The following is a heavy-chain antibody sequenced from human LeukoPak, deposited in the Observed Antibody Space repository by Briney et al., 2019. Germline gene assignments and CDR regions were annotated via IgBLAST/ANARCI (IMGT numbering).Heavy chain of an antibody. CDR1: GGSISSSGYY. J-gene: IGHJ4*02. D-gene: IGHD3/OR15-3a*01. CDR3: ARQTGSGLFILP. Sequence: SETLSLACTVSGGSISSSGYYWSWIRQPPGKGLEWIGEINHSGSTNYNPSLKSRVTISVDTSKNQFSLKLTSVTAADTAVYYCARQTGSGLFILPGGQGTLVTVSS. CDR2: INHSGST. V-gene: IGHV4-39*01.